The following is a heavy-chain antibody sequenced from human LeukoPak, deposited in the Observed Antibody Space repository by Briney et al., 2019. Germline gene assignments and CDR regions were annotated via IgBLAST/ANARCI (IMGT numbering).Heavy chain of an antibody. J-gene: IGHJ4*02. CDR1: GFTFSSYA. D-gene: IGHD5-12*01. Sequence: GGSLRLSCAASGFTFSSYAMSWVRQAPGKGLEWLSALSGSGDSTYYADSVKGRFIITRDNSKNTLSLQMNSLGADDTAIYYCATQKGRTVATEWGPGTLVTVSS. CDR3: ATQKGRTVATE. CDR2: LSGSGDST. V-gene: IGHV3-23*01.